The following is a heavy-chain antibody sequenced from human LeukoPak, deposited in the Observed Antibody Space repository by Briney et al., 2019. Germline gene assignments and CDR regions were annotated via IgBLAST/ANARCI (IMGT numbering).Heavy chain of an antibody. Sequence: PSETLSLTCTVPGGSINNDFLTWVRQPAGKALEWIGRLYTSGSTTYNPSLKSRVTMSLDTPMTQFSLKLKSVTAADTAVYYCAGGGSPHTWGQGTMVTVSS. CDR3: AGGGSPHT. J-gene: IGHJ3*02. CDR2: LYTSGST. CDR1: GGSINNDF. D-gene: IGHD1-26*01. V-gene: IGHV4-4*07.